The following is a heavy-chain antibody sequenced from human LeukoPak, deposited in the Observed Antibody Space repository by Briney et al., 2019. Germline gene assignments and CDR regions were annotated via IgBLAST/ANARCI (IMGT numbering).Heavy chain of an antibody. CDR3: ARDEGPQVDHGLDV. D-gene: IGHD3-9*01. CDR1: GASISSGNYY. Sequence: SETLSLTCSVSGASISSGNYYWGWIRQPPGQGLEWIGYIYHTGSSYSNPSLRSRVSISVDTSKNQFSLNLNSVTAADTAVYYCARDEGPQVDHGLDVWGQGTTVTVS. J-gene: IGHJ6*02. V-gene: IGHV4-31*03. CDR2: IYHTGSS.